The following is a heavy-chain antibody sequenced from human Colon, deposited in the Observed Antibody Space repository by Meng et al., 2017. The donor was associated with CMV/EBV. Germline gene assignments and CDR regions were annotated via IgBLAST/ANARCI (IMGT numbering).Heavy chain of an antibody. CDR1: GGAVTTTNSY. Sequence: QLQLQESGPGLVKPSETLSLTCTVSGGAVTTTNSYWGWFRQTPGKGLEWIASITYNGPSYYHPSLKSRVTISTEASKNQFSLKLSSVTAADTAVYYCAKDTPSGYFDPWGPGTLVTVSS. CDR2: ITYNGPS. V-gene: IGHV4-39*07. D-gene: IGHD2-15*01. CDR3: AKDTPSGYFDP. J-gene: IGHJ5*02.